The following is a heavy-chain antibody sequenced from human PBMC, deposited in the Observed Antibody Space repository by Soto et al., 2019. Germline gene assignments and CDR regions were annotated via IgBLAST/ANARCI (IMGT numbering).Heavy chain of an antibody. CDR3: ARSLDYSNNYGMDV. J-gene: IGHJ6*02. V-gene: IGHV1-69*13. CDR2: IIPIFGTA. CDR1: GYTFTSYG. Sequence: SVKVSCKASGYTFTSYGISWVRQAPGQGLEWMRGIIPIFGTANYAQKFQGRVTITADESTSTAYMELSSLRSEDTAVYYCARSLDYSNNYGMDVWGQGTTVTVS. D-gene: IGHD4-4*01.